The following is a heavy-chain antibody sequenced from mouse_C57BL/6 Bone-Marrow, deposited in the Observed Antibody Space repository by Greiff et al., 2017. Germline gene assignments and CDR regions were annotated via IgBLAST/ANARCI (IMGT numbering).Heavy chain of an antibody. Sequence: VQLQQPGAELVKPGASVKLSCKASGYTFTSYWMQWVKQRPGQGLEWIGEIDPSDGYTNYNQKFKGKATLTVDTSSSTAYMQLSSLTSEDSAVCYCAREGYWAWLAYWGQGTLVTVSA. D-gene: IGHD2-3*01. J-gene: IGHJ3*01. CDR3: AREGYWAWLAY. CDR1: GYTFTSYW. V-gene: IGHV1-50*01. CDR2: IDPSDGYT.